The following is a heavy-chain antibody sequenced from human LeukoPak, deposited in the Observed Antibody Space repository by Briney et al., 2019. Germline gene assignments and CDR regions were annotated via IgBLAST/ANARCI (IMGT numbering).Heavy chain of an antibody. Sequence: SETLSLTCTVSSDFISSSRSYWGWVRQPPGKGLERIGSIYYSGSTYYNTSLKSRFTISVDTSKNQFSLNLNSVTAADTAVYFCARQNGVGLFILPWSQGTLVTVSS. CDR2: IYYSGST. V-gene: IGHV4-39*01. CDR3: ARQNGVGLFILP. J-gene: IGHJ4*02. CDR1: SDFISSSRSY. D-gene: IGHD3/OR15-3a*01.